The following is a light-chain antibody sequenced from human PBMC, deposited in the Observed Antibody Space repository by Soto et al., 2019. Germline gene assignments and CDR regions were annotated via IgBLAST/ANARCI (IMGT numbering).Light chain of an antibody. CDR3: RQYSSSRT. Sequence: EIVLTQSPDTLYLSPGEGATLSCRASQSLSNNYLAWYQQKPGQSPRLLIYDASNRATGIPDRFSGSGSGTDFTLTISRLEPEDFAVYYCRQYSSSRTFGQGTKVEIK. CDR2: DAS. CDR1: QSLSNNY. V-gene: IGKV3-20*01. J-gene: IGKJ1*01.